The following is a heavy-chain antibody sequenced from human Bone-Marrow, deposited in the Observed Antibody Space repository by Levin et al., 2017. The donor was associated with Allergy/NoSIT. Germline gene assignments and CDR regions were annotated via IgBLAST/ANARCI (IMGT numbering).Heavy chain of an antibody. CDR2: ISGSSTYI. J-gene: IGHJ6*02. CDR3: ARSEYSSSYYGMDV. D-gene: IGHD6-13*01. Sequence: GGSLRLSCVGSGFTFSSYTMHWVRQAPGKGLEWVASISGSSTYIYYIDSVKGRFTISRDNAKNSLYLQMNSLRAEDTAVYYCARSEYSSSYYGMDVWGQGTTVTVSS. V-gene: IGHV3-21*01. CDR1: GFTFSSYT.